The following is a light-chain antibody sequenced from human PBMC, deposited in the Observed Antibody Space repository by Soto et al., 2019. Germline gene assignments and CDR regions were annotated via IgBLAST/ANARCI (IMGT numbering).Light chain of an antibody. CDR2: DVS. Sequence: QSVLTQPASVSGSPGQSITISCTGTSSDVGGYNYVSRYQQHPGKAPKLMIYDVSNRPSGVSNRFSGSKSGNTASLTISGLQAEDEADYYCSSYTSSSTWVFGTGTKSPS. V-gene: IGLV2-14*01. CDR3: SSYTSSSTWV. CDR1: SSDVGGYNY. J-gene: IGLJ1*01.